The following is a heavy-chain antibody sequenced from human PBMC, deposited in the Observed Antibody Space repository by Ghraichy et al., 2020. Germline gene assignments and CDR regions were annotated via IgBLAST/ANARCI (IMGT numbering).Heavy chain of an antibody. CDR2: IYRSGST. CDR1: GGSLNNYY. V-gene: IGHV4-59*01. CDR3: ARLRDKSSSRPRPFFFIDV. J-gene: IGHJ6*03. Sequence: SETLSLTCTVSGGSLNNYYWTWIRQPPGKGLDWIGYIYRSGSTEYNPSLKSRVTLSLDTPKNQVSLTLTSVTAADAAVYFCARLRDKSSSRPRPFFFIDVWGRGATVTVSS. D-gene: IGHD6-6*01.